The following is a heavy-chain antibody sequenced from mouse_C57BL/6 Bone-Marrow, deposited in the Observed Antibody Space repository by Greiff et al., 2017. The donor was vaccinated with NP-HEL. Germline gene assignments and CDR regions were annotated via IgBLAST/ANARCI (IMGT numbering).Heavy chain of an antibody. CDR2: IDPSDSYT. V-gene: IGHV1-59*01. CDR1: GYTFTSYW. CDR3: ARGGPLWAMDY. J-gene: IGHJ4*01. D-gene: IGHD6-1*01. Sequence: QVQLQQSGAELVRPGTSVKLSCKASGYTFTSYWMHWVKQRPGQGLEWIGVIDPSDSYTNYNQKFKGKATLTVDTSSSTAYMQLSSLTSEDSAVYYCARGGPLWAMDYWGQGTSVTVSS.